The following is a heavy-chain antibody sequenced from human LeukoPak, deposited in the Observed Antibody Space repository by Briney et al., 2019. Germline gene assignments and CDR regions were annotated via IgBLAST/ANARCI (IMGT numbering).Heavy chain of an antibody. D-gene: IGHD2/OR15-2a*01. CDR1: GLTFSSSD. J-gene: IGHJ4*02. Sequence: GGSLRLSCSVSGLTFSSSDMHWVRQAPGKALEYVSAITFHGRDTYYADSVNGRFTISRDNSKDTLYLQMSNLRPEDTAIYYCVKVGISTYDHWGQGTLVPVSS. CDR2: ITFHGRDT. V-gene: IGHV3-64D*06. CDR3: VKVGISTYDH.